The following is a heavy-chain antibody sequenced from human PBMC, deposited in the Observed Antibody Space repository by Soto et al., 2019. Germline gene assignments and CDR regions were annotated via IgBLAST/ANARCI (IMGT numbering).Heavy chain of an antibody. J-gene: IGHJ6*02. CDR2: IAYDGINT. V-gene: IGHV3-30-3*01. CDR1: RFNFGTYA. D-gene: IGHD1-1*01. CDR3: ARVTPGNNLYYFSGLDV. Sequence: GGSLRLSCCASRFNFGTYAIHWVRQAPGKGLQWVALIAYDGINTYYADSVKGRFTISRDNSKNTLHLQMNSLRPEDTGVYFCARVTPGNNLYYFSGLDVWGQGTSVTVSS.